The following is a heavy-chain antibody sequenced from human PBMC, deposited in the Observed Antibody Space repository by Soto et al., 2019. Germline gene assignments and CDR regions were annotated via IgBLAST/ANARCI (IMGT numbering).Heavy chain of an antibody. CDR1: GYTFTSYA. Sequence: ASVKVSCKASGYTFTSYAMHWVRQAPGQRLEWMGWINAGNGNTKYSQKFQGRVTITRDTSASTAYMELSSLRSEDTVVYYCARAAAGYPEYFQHWGQGTLVTVSS. CDR3: ARAAAGYPEYFQH. CDR2: INAGNGNT. V-gene: IGHV1-3*01. J-gene: IGHJ1*01. D-gene: IGHD6-13*01.